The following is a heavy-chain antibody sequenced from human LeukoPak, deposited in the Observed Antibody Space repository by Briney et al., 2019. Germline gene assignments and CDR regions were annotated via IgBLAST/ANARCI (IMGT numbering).Heavy chain of an antibody. CDR3: ARDSFFPSSYSSSWYEYHYFDY. CDR2: ISSSSSYI. CDR1: GFTFSSYS. D-gene: IGHD6-13*01. J-gene: IGHJ4*02. Sequence: NPGGSLRLSCAASGFTFSSYSMNWVRQAPGKGLEWVSSISSSSSYIYYADSVKGRFTISRDNAKNSLYLQMNSLRAEDTAVYYCARDSFFPSSYSSSWYEYHYFDYWGQGTLVTVSS. V-gene: IGHV3-21*01.